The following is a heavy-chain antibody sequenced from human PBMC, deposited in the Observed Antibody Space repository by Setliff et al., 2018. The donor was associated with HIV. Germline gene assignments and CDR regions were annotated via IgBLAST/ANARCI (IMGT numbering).Heavy chain of an antibody. J-gene: IGHJ6*02. D-gene: IGHD6-19*01. V-gene: IGHV1-18*01. CDR2: ISAYNGNT. Sequence: ASVKVSCKASGYTFTSYGISWVRQAPGQGLEWMGWISAYNGNTNYAQKFQGRVTITTDESRTTSYMELSSLRFEDTAVYFCARVAHSSSYHYYGMDVWGQGTTVTVS. CDR3: ARVAHSSSYHYYGMDV. CDR1: GYTFTSYG.